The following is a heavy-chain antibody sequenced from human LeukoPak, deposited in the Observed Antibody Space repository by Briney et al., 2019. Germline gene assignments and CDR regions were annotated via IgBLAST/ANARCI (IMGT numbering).Heavy chain of an antibody. CDR3: ARDNDKVVDH. CDR2: ITAYNGNR. J-gene: IGHJ4*01. Sequence: ASVKVSCKPSGYTFSNYGISWVRQAPGQGLEWMGWITAYNGNRLYAQRFQGRITLTTDPSTSTSYMELRSLEYDDTAIYYCARDNDKVVDHWGQGTLVTVSS. CDR1: GYTFSNYG. V-gene: IGHV1-18*01. D-gene: IGHD1-1*01.